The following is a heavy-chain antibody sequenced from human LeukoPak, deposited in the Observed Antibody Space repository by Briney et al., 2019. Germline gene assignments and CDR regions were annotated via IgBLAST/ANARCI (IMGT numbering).Heavy chain of an antibody. CDR2: ISGSGGNT. V-gene: IGHV3-23*01. CDR1: GFTFSSYG. CDR3: AKGFVVVVSATQSSWFDP. J-gene: IGHJ5*02. D-gene: IGHD2-15*01. Sequence: GGSLRLSCAASGFTFSSYGMSRVRQAPGKGLEWASAISGSGGNTYYADSVKGRFTISRDNSNSTLYLQMNSLRAEDTAVYYCAKGFVVVVSATQSSWFDPWGQGTLVTVSS.